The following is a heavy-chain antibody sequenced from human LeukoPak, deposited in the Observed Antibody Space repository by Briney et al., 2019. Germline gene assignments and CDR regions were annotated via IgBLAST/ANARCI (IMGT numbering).Heavy chain of an antibody. CDR3: ARGHHNNYYDSSGFDY. V-gene: IGHV3-66*01. Sequence: GGSLRLSCAASGFTVSSNYMSWVRQAPGKGLEWVSVIYSGGSTYYADSVKGRFTISRDNSKNTLYLQMNSLRAEDTAVYYCARGHHNNYYDSSGFDYWGQGILVTVSS. J-gene: IGHJ4*02. CDR2: IYSGGST. D-gene: IGHD3-22*01. CDR1: GFTVSSNY.